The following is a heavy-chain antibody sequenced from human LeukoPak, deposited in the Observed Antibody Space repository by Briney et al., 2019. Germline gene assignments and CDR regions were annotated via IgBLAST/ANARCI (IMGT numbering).Heavy chain of an antibody. CDR3: AKDTGERLGILTGYYKSRKSYFDY. CDR2: IRYDGSNK. Sequence: GGSLRLSCAASGFTFSSSGMHWVRQAPGKGLEWVAFIRYDGSNKYYADSVKGRFTISRDNSKNTLYLQMNSLRAEDTAVYYCAKDTGERLGILTGYYKSRKSYFDYWGQGTLVTVSS. J-gene: IGHJ4*02. V-gene: IGHV3-30*02. CDR1: GFTFSSSG. D-gene: IGHD3-9*01.